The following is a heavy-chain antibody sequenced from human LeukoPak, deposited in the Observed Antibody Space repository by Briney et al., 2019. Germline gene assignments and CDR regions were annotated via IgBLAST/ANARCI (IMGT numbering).Heavy chain of an antibody. CDR1: GYTFTIYY. CDR2: INPSGGST. D-gene: IGHD2-21*02. J-gene: IGHJ2*01. V-gene: IGHV1-46*01. CDR3: VRDCASDCSIKGHYFFDL. Sequence: ASVSVSYKASGYTFTIYYMHWVRQAPGQGREGVGIINPSGGSTSYAQKFQGRVTMTSDTSTSTVYMELSSLRSEDTAVYYCVRDCASDCSIKGHYFFDLWGRGTLVTVSS.